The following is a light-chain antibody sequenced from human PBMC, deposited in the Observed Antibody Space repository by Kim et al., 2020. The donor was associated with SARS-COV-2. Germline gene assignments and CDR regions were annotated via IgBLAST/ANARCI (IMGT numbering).Light chain of an antibody. V-gene: IGKV3D-15*01. Sequence: SPGERATLSGRASQSVSGNLAWYQQKPGQAPRLLIYAASTRATGIPARFSGSGSGTEFTLTISSLQSEDFAVYYCQQYNNWPPLTFGGGTKVDIK. CDR2: AAS. CDR1: QSVSGN. CDR3: QQYNNWPPLT. J-gene: IGKJ4*01.